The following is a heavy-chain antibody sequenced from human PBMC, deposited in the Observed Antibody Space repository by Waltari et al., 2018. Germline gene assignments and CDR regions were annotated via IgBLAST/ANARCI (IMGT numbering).Heavy chain of an antibody. Sequence: QVQLQESGPGLVKPSETLSLTCTVSGGSISSYYWSWIRQPPGKGLEWVGYSYYSGSTNYTPSLKSRVTISVDTSKNQFSLKLSSVTAADTAVYYCARQRLSSSWYDAVDIWGQGTMVTVSS. D-gene: IGHD6-13*01. J-gene: IGHJ3*02. CDR3: ARQRLSSSWYDAVDI. V-gene: IGHV4-59*01. CDR2: SYYSGST. CDR1: GGSISSYY.